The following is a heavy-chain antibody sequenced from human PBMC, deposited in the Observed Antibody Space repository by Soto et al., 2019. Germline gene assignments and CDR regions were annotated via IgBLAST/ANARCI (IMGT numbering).Heavy chain of an antibody. CDR1: GGSFSGYY. CDR3: ARLDYGDYVY. V-gene: IGHV4-34*01. J-gene: IGHJ4*02. D-gene: IGHD4-17*01. CDR2: INHSGST. Sequence: ASETLSLTCAVYGGSFSGYYWSWIRQPPGKGLEWIGEINHSGSTNYNPSLKSRVTISVDTSKNQFSLKLSSVTAADTAVYYCARLDYGDYVYWGQGTLVTVSS.